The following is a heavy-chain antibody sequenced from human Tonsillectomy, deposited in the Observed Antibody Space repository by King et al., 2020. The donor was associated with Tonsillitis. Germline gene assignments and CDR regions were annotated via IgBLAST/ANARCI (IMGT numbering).Heavy chain of an antibody. V-gene: IGHV2-26*01. Sequence: TLKESGPVLVKPTETLTLTCTVSGFSLSHPRMGVSWIRQPPGKALEWLAHVFSNDEKFSSTSLRSRLTISKDTSRSQVVLTMTNMDPVDTATYYCARIETRYNYVTSGYYHFDYWGQGTLVTVSS. J-gene: IGHJ4*02. D-gene: IGHD3-22*01. CDR2: VFSNDEK. CDR3: ARIETRYNYVTSGYYHFDY. CDR1: GFSLSHPRMG.